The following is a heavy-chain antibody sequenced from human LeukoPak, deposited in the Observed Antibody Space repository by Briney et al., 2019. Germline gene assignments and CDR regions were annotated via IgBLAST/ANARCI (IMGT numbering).Heavy chain of an antibody. CDR3: ARTGGYRFDP. CDR1: GFTFSGYA. J-gene: IGHJ5*02. CDR2: ISGSGGST. D-gene: IGHD7-27*01. Sequence: PGGSLRLSCTASGFTFSGYAVTWVRQAPGKGLEWVSGISGSGGSTYYADSVKGRFTISRDNSKNTLYLQMNSLRAEDTAVYYCARTGGYRFDPWGRGTLVTVSS. V-gene: IGHV3-23*01.